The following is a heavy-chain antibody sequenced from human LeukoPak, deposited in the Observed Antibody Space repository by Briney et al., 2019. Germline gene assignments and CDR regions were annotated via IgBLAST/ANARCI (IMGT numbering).Heavy chain of an antibody. CDR2: ISSSSSTI. V-gene: IGHV3-48*02. Sequence: GGSLRFSCAASGFTFSSYSMNWVRQAPGKGLEWVSYISSSSSTIYYADSVKGRFTISRDNAKNSLYLQMNNLRDEDTAVYYCARRTSPTDIWGQGTMVTVSS. J-gene: IGHJ3*02. CDR3: ARRTSPTDI. CDR1: GFTFSSYS.